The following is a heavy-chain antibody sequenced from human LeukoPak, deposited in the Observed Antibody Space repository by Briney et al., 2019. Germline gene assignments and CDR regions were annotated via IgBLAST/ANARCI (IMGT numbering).Heavy chain of an antibody. CDR3: AKDRGDFP. D-gene: IGHD2-21*02. CDR1: GFGVSDNS. V-gene: IGHV3-53*04. J-gene: IGHJ5*02. CDR2: LYSGGNT. Sequence: GGSLRLSCRASGFGVSDNSMSWVRQAPGKGLEWVSVLYSGGNTYYGDSVKGRFTISRHNSKNTLYLQMNSLKPEHTAVYYCAKDRGDFPWGQGTLVTVSS.